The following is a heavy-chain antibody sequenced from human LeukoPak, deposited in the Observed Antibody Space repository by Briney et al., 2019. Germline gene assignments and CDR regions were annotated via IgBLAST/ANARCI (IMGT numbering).Heavy chain of an antibody. Sequence: SETLSLTCTVSGGSISSYYWTWIRQLPGKGLEWIGYIYYSGSTNYNPSLKSRVTISVDTGKNQFSLKLSSVTAADTAVYYCARMSGAITAGWFDPWGQGTLVTVSS. CDR2: IYYSGST. CDR1: GGSISSYY. J-gene: IGHJ5*02. D-gene: IGHD5-18*01. V-gene: IGHV4-59*01. CDR3: ARMSGAITAGWFDP.